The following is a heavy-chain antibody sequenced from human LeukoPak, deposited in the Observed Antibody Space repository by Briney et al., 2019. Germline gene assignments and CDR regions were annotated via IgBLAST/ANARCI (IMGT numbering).Heavy chain of an antibody. V-gene: IGHV3-9*01. D-gene: IGHD5-12*01. CDR2: ISWNSGSV. J-gene: IGHJ4*02. Sequence: GGSLRLSCAASGFTFDDYAMHWVRQVPGKGLEWVSGISWNSGSVGYADSVKGRFTISRDNAKNSQYLQMNSLRAEDTAVYYCARDPWTNSDYDGFDYWGQGTLVTVSS. CDR3: ARDPWTNSDYDGFDY. CDR1: GFTFDDYA.